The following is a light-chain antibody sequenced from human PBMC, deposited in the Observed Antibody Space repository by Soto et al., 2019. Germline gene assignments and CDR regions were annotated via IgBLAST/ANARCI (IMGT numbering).Light chain of an antibody. CDR1: QTLRTW. V-gene: IGKV1-5*01. CDR3: QQYNGYPLT. CDR2: DVS. Sequence: DIQMTQSPSTLSASVGDRVTITCRASQTLRTWLAWYQQKPGKAPKLLIYDVSILQSGVPSRFSGSGSGTDCTLTISSLQPDDFATYYCQQYNGYPLTFGGGTKVEFK. J-gene: IGKJ4*01.